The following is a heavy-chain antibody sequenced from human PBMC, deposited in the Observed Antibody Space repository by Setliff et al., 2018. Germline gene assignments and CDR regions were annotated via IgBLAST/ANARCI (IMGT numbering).Heavy chain of an antibody. Sequence: SVKVSCKASGGTFNTYGLSWVRQAPGQGLEWMGGIIPIIGEPNYAQKFQGRVTITADESTSTAYMELRSLKSEDTAVYYCAREAMQRAGLYFFDIWGQGMLVTVSS. V-gene: IGHV1-69*13. CDR3: AREAMQRAGLYFFDI. D-gene: IGHD3-10*01. CDR2: IIPIIGEP. CDR1: GGTFNTYG. J-gene: IGHJ4*02.